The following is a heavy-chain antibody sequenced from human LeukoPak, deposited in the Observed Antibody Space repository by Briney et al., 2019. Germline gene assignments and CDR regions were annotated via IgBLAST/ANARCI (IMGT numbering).Heavy chain of an antibody. D-gene: IGHD3-22*01. V-gene: IGHV1-69*04. Sequence: SVKVSCKASGGTFSSYAIGWVRQAPGQGLEWMGRIIPILGIANYAQKFQGRVTITADKSTSTAYMELSSLRSEDTAVYYCARDLRNYDSSGHYFDYWGQGTLVTVSS. CDR3: ARDLRNYDSSGHYFDY. J-gene: IGHJ4*02. CDR1: GGTFSSYA. CDR2: IIPILGIA.